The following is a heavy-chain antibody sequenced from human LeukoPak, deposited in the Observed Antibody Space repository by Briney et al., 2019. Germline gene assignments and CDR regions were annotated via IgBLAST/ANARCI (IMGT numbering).Heavy chain of an antibody. CDR1: GGTFSSYA. Sequence: SSVKVSCKASGGTFSSYAISWLRQAPGQGLEWMGGIIPIFGTANYPQKFQGRVTITADDSTSPAHPELSSLRSGDTAVYYCARDHGRWRCGSCALGSYWGEGTLVTVCS. CDR2: IIPIFGTA. CDR3: ARDHGRWRCGSCALGSY. D-gene: IGHD2-15*01. J-gene: IGHJ4*02. V-gene: IGHV1-69*13.